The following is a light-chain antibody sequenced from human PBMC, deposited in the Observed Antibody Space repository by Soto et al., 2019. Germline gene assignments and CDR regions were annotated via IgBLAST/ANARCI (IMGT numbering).Light chain of an antibody. Sequence: DIQMTQSPSSLSASVGDRGTITCLASQSISSYLNWYQQKPGKAPKLLIYAASSLQSGVPSRFSGSGSGTDFTLTISSLQPEDFATYYCQQSYSTLWTFGQGTKVDI. CDR1: QSISSY. CDR3: QQSYSTLWT. CDR2: AAS. J-gene: IGKJ1*01. V-gene: IGKV1-39*01.